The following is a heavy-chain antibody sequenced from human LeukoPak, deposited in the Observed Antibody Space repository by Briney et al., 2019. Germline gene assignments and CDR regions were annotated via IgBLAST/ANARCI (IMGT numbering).Heavy chain of an antibody. Sequence: SETLSLTCTVSGGSISSSSYYWGWIRQPPGKGLEWIGSIYYSGSTYYNPSLKSRVTISVDTSKNQFSLKLSSVTAADTADYYCARHPSWHYYYFYMDVWGKGTTVTVSS. CDR2: IYYSGST. D-gene: IGHD2-15*01. J-gene: IGHJ6*03. CDR1: GGSISSSSYY. V-gene: IGHV4-39*01. CDR3: ARHPSWHYYYFYMDV.